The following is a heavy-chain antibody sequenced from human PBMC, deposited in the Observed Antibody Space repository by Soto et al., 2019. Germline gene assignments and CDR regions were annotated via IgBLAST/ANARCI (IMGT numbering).Heavy chain of an antibody. Sequence: TVESLKLSCNGSGYSFTSYWISWVRQMPGKGLEWMGRIDPSDSYTNYSPSFQGHVTISADKSISTAYLQWSSLKASDTAMYYCARWYRDYYYYYGMDVWGQGTTVTVSS. J-gene: IGHJ6*02. CDR2: IDPSDSYT. V-gene: IGHV5-10-1*01. CDR1: GYSFTSYW. CDR3: ARWYRDYYYYYGMDV. D-gene: IGHD1-1*01.